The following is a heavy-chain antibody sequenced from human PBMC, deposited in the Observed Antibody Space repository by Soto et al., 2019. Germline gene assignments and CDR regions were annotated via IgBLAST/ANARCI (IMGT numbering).Heavy chain of an antibody. CDR3: EKPHTANVAFHI. Sequence: EVQLVESGGGLVQPGGSLRLSCAASGFTFSSYWMTWVRQVPGKGLEWVAYINPDGSAKSYASSVKGRFTLSRDNAKNSLYLQMNSLRAEDTAVYYCEKPHTANVAFHIWGQGKMVTLSS. CDR2: INPDGSAK. J-gene: IGHJ3*02. CDR1: GFTFSSYW. D-gene: IGHD6-25*01. V-gene: IGHV3-7*01.